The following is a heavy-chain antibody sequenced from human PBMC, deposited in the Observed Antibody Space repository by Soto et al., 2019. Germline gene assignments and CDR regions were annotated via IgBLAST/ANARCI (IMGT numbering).Heavy chain of an antibody. CDR3: AKDSTLDS. J-gene: IGHJ5*01. Sequence: QVQLVESGGGVVQPGRSLRLSCAASGFTFSSYGMHWVRQAPGKGLEWVAVISYDGSNKYYADSVKGRFTISRDNSKNTLYLQMNSLRAEDTAVYYCAKDSTLDSWGHGTLVTVSS. V-gene: IGHV3-30*18. CDR1: GFTFSSYG. D-gene: IGHD1-1*01. CDR2: ISYDGSNK.